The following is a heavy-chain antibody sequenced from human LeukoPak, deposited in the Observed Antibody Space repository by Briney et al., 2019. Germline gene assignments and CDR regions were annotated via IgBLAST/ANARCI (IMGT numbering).Heavy chain of an antibody. CDR3: ARGRAVAGYFDY. Sequence: GGSLRLSCSASGFTFSGSTMNWVRQAPGKGLEWVSSISTSSSYIYYADSVKGRFTISRDNAKNSLYLQMNSLRAEDTAVYYCARGRAVAGYFDYWGQGTLVTVSS. D-gene: IGHD6-19*01. J-gene: IGHJ4*02. V-gene: IGHV3-21*01. CDR2: ISTSSSYI. CDR1: GFTFSGST.